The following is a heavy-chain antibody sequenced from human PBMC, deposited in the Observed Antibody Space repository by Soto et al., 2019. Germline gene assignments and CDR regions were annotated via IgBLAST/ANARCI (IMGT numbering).Heavy chain of an antibody. CDR3: ERLIRHYYGSGGRTVDY. D-gene: IGHD3-10*01. J-gene: IGHJ4*02. CDR1: GGSFSGYY. Sequence: SETLSLTCAVYGGSFSGYYWSWIRQPPGKGLEWIGEINHSGSTNYNPSLKSRVTISVDTSKNQFSLKLSSVTAADTAVYYCERLIRHYYGSGGRTVDYWGQGTLVTVSS. V-gene: IGHV4-34*01. CDR2: INHSGST.